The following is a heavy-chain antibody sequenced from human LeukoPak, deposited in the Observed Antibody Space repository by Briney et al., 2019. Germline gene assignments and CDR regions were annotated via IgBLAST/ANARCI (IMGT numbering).Heavy chain of an antibody. J-gene: IGHJ6*03. CDR1: GFTVSSNY. V-gene: IGHV3-64*01. D-gene: IGHD3-3*01. CDR3: ARDAGPGYYDFWSGYYSGYYYYMDV. Sequence: PGGSLRLSCAASGFTVSSNYMSWVRQAPGKGLEYVSAISSNGGSTYYANSVKGRFTISRDNSKNTLYLQMGSLRAEDMAVYYCARDAGPGYYDFWSGYYSGYYYYMDVWGKGTTVTVSS. CDR2: ISSNGGST.